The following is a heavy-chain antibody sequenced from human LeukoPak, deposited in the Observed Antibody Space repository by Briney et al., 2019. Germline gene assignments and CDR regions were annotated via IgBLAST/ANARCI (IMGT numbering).Heavy chain of an antibody. D-gene: IGHD3-22*01. CDR2: ISGSGGST. J-gene: IGHJ4*02. Sequence: HRASVKVSCKASGGTFSSYAMSWVRQAPGKGLEWVSAISGSGGSTYYADSVKGRFTISRDNSKNTLYLQMNSLRAEDTAVYYCAKDNDGYYYDFDYWGQGTLVTVSS. CDR3: AKDNDGYYYDFDY. V-gene: IGHV3-23*01. CDR1: GGTFSSYA.